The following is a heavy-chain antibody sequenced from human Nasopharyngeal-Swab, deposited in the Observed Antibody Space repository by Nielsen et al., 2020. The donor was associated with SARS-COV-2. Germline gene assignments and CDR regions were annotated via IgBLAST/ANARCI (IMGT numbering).Heavy chain of an antibody. CDR1: GGSISSYY. J-gene: IGHJ6*02. Sequence: SETLSLTCTVSGGSISSYYWSWIRQPAGKGLEGMGRIYTSGSTNYNPSLKSRVTMSVDTSKNQFSLKLSSVTAADTAVYYCARGSRFTIFGVVPDYYYGMDVWGQGTTVTVSS. CDR2: IYTSGST. CDR3: ARGSRFTIFGVVPDYYYGMDV. V-gene: IGHV4-4*07. D-gene: IGHD3-3*01.